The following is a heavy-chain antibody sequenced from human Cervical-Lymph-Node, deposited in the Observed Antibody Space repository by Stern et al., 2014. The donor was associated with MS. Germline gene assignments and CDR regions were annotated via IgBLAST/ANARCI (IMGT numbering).Heavy chain of an antibody. Sequence: QVQLQESGPGLVKPSETLSLTCTVSGGSIDGYYWSWIRQPPGKGLEWIGYIHYTGRTAYDPSLKSRVTISVDASKNQFSLKLTAVTAADRAVYYCARGGVRIDYWGQGTLVTVSS. V-gene: IGHV4-59*01. CDR2: IHYTGRT. CDR3: ARGGVRIDY. J-gene: IGHJ4*02. CDR1: GGSIDGYY. D-gene: IGHD6-25*01.